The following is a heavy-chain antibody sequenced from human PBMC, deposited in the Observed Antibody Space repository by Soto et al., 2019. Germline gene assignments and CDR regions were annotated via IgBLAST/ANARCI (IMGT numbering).Heavy chain of an antibody. CDR3: VRGVGDY. CDR1: GGSISSGGYS. D-gene: IGHD2-15*01. J-gene: IGHJ4*02. Sequence: QLQLQESGSGLVKPSQTLSLTCAVSGGSISSGGYSWSGIRQPPGKGLEWIGYIYHSGSTYSNPSLKRRVTISVDRYTTQSSLKLSSASAAATAVYYCVRGVGDYWGQGTLVTVSS. V-gene: IGHV4-30-2*01. CDR2: IYHSGST.